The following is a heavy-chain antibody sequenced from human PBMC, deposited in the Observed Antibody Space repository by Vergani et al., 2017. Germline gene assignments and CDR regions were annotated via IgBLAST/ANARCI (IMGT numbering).Heavy chain of an antibody. V-gene: IGHV3-23*01. CDR1: GFTFSSYA. J-gene: IGHJ4*02. Sequence: EVQLLESGGGLVQPGGSLRLFCAASGFTFSSYAMSWVRQAPGKGLEWVSAISCSGGSTYYADSVKGRFTNSRDNSKNTLYLQMNSLRAEDTAVYYCARGLLVAARGKKGILRVLGYWGQGTLVTVSS. D-gene: IGHD5-12*01. CDR3: ARGLLVAARGKKGILRVLGY. CDR2: ISCSGGST.